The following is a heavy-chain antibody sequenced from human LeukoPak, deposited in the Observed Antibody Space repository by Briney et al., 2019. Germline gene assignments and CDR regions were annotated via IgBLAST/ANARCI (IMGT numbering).Heavy chain of an antibody. CDR3: AKGFNGGSGSYIDY. CDR2: INWNGGST. J-gene: IGHJ4*02. V-gene: IGHV3-20*04. Sequence: GGSLRLSCAASGFTFDDYGMSWVRQAPGKGLEWVSGINWNGGSTGYADSVKGRFTISRDNAKNSLYLQMNSLRAEDTAVYYCAKGFNGGSGSYIDYWGQGTLVTVSS. CDR1: GFTFDDYG. D-gene: IGHD3-10*01.